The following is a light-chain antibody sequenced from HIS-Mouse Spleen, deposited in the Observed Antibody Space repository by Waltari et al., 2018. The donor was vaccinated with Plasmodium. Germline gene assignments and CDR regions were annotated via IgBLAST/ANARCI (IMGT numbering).Light chain of an antibody. CDR3: QAWDSSTVV. V-gene: IGLV3-1*01. CDR2: QDS. Sequence: SYELTQPPSVSVSPGQTASITCSGDKLGDKYACWYQQKPGQSPVLVIYQDSKGPSGIPERFSGSNSGNTATLTISGTQAMEEADYYCQAWDSSTVVFGGGTKLTVL. J-gene: IGLJ2*01. CDR1: KLGDKY.